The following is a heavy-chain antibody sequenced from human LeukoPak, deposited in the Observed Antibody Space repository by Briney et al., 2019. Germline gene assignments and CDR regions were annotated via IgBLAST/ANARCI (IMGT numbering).Heavy chain of an antibody. CDR3: ARDGVGRAARQFDY. D-gene: IGHD6-6*01. CDR2: IYYSGST. J-gene: IGHJ4*02. Sequence: SETLSLTCTVSGGSISSSSYYWGWIRQPPGKGLEWIGSIYYSGSTYYNPSLKSRVTISVDTSKNQFSLKLSPVTAADTAVYYCARDGVGRAARQFDYWGQGTLVTVSS. CDR1: GGSISSSSYY. V-gene: IGHV4-39*07.